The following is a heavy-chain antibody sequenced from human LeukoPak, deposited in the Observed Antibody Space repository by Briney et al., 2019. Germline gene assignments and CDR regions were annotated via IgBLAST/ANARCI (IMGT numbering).Heavy chain of an antibody. D-gene: IGHD3-22*01. CDR2: IWYDGSSK. CDR3: AKDSADYYDSSGYFRFYYYYYYMDV. J-gene: IGHJ6*03. V-gene: IGHV3-33*06. Sequence: QPGRSLRLSCAASGFTFSSYGMHWVRQAPGKGLEWVAVIWYDGSSKYYADSVKGRFTISRDNSKNTLYLQMNSPRAEDTAVYYCAKDSADYYDSSGYFRFYYYYYYMDVWGKGTTVTVSS. CDR1: GFTFSSYG.